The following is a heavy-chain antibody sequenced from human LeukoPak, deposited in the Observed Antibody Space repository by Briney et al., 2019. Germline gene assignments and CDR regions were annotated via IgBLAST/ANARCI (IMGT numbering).Heavy chain of an antibody. J-gene: IGHJ4*02. D-gene: IGHD5-18*01. CDR2: IYSGGST. CDR3: ARSGYSYGLDY. Sequence: GGSLRLSCAASGFTVSSNYMSWVRRAPGKGLEWVSVIYSGGSTYYADSVKGRFTISRDNSKNTLYLQMNSLRAEDTAVYYCARSGYSYGLDYWGQGTLVTVSS. CDR1: GFTVSSNY. V-gene: IGHV3-53*01.